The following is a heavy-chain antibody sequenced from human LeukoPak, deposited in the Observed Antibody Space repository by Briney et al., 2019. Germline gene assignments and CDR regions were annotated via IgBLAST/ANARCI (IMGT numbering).Heavy chain of an antibody. CDR3: ARVKDRFSGSYYVGSGFDI. Sequence: ASVKVSCKASGYTFTSYGISWVRQAPGQGLEWMGWISAYNGNTNYAQKLQGRVTMTTDTSTSTAYMELRSLRSDDTAVYYCARVKDRFSGSYYVGSGFDIWGQGTTVTVSS. D-gene: IGHD1-26*01. J-gene: IGHJ3*02. CDR1: GYTFTSYG. V-gene: IGHV1-18*01. CDR2: ISAYNGNT.